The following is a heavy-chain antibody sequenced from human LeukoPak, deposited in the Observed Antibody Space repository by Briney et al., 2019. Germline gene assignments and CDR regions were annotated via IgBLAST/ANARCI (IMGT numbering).Heavy chain of an antibody. J-gene: IGHJ4*02. Sequence: NESGPTLVKPTQTLTLTCTFSGFSLSTSGVGVGWIRQPPGKALEWLALIYWDDDKRYSPSLKSRLTITKDTSKNQVVLTMTNMDPVDTATYYCAHSADDYVWGSYRRPNFDYWGQGTLVTVSS. CDR2: IYWDDDK. D-gene: IGHD3-16*02. CDR3: AHSADDYVWGSYRRPNFDY. V-gene: IGHV2-5*02. CDR1: GFSLSTSGVG.